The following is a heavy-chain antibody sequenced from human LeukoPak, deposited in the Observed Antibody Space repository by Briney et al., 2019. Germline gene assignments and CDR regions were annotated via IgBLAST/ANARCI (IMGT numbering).Heavy chain of an antibody. V-gene: IGHV3-23*01. CDR3: AKVRMITMIAYDAFDI. CDR2: ISNSDGST. D-gene: IGHD3-22*01. Sequence: GGSLRLSCAASAFTFSSYAMSWVRQAPGKGLEWVSTISNSDGSTYYADSVKGRFTISRDNSENTLYLQMNSLRAEDTAVYYCAKVRMITMIAYDAFDIWGQGTMVTVSS. J-gene: IGHJ3*02. CDR1: AFTFSSYA.